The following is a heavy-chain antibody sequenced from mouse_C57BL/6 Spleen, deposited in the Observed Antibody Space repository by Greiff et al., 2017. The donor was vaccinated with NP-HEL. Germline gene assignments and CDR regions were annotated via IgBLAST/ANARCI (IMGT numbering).Heavy chain of an antibody. CDR3: ARDIYDGYPYYAMDY. V-gene: IGHV3-6*01. CDR1: GYSITSGYY. CDR2: ISYDGSN. D-gene: IGHD2-3*01. J-gene: IGHJ4*01. Sequence: SLPFLFKPSQSLSLTCSVTGYSITSGYYWNWIRQFPGNKLEWMGYISYDGSNNYNPSLKNRISITRDTSKNQFFLKLNSVTTEDTATYYCARDIYDGYPYYAMDYWGQGTSVTVSS.